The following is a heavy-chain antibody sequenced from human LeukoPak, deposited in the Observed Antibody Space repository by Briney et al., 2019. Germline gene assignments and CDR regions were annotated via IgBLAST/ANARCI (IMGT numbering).Heavy chain of an antibody. D-gene: IGHD2-21*02. Sequence: PSETLSLTCTVSGGSISSSSYYWGWIRQPPGKGLEWIGSIYYSGSTYYNPSLKSRVTISVDTSKNQFSLKPSSVTAADTAVYYCASADCGGDCYKFDYWGQGTLVTVSS. CDR2: IYYSGST. CDR1: GGSISSSSYY. J-gene: IGHJ4*02. V-gene: IGHV4-39*01. CDR3: ASADCGGDCYKFDY.